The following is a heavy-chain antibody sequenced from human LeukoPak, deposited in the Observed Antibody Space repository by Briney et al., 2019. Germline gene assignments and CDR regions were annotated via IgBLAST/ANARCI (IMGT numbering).Heavy chain of an antibody. D-gene: IGHD3-22*01. Sequence: PSETLSLTCTVSGGSISRYYWKWLRQPPGKGLEWIGYIYYSGSTNYNPSLKSRVTISVDTSENQFSLKLSSVTAADTAVYYCARETYYYDSSGCDAFDIWGQGTMVTVSS. CDR1: GGSISRYY. V-gene: IGHV4-59*01. CDR3: ARETYYYDSSGCDAFDI. CDR2: IYYSGST. J-gene: IGHJ3*02.